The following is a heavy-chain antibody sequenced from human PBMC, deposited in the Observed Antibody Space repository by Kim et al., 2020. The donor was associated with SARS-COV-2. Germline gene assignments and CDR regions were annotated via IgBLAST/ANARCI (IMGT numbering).Heavy chain of an antibody. J-gene: IGHJ6*02. CDR3: PSLKGRERKTYGMDV. V-gene: IGHV4-34*01. CDR2: INHSGST. Sequence: SETLSLTCAVYGGSFSGYYWSWIRQPPGKGLEWIGEINHSGSTNYNPSLKSRVTIPVDTSKNQFSLKLSSVTAADTAVYYCPSLKGRERKTYGMDVWGQGTTVTVSS. D-gene: IGHD1-1*01. CDR1: GGSFSGYY.